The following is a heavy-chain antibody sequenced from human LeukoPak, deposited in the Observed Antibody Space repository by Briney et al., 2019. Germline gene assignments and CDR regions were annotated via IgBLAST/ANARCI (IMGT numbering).Heavy chain of an antibody. D-gene: IGHD3-9*01. J-gene: IGHJ3*02. Sequence: GESLKISCKGSGYSFTSYWIGWVRQMPGKGLEWMGIIYPGDSDTRYSPSFQGQVTISADKSISTAYLQWSSLKASDTAMYYCARQELRYFGWTSLPDAFDIWGQGTMVTVSS. CDR1: GYSFTSYW. V-gene: IGHV5-51*01. CDR3: ARQELRYFGWTSLPDAFDI. CDR2: IYPGDSDT.